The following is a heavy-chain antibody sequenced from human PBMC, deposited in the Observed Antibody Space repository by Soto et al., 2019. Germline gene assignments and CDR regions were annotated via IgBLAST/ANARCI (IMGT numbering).Heavy chain of an antibody. D-gene: IGHD3-22*01. Sequence: GASVKVSCKASGGTFSSYAISWVRQAPGQGLEWMGGIIPIFGTANYAQKFQGRVTITADESTSTAYMELSSLRSEDTAVYYCARGPMGVVVINYYYYGMDVWGQGTTVTV. CDR3: ARGPMGVVVINYYYYGMDV. V-gene: IGHV1-69*13. CDR2: IIPIFGTA. J-gene: IGHJ6*02. CDR1: GGTFSSYA.